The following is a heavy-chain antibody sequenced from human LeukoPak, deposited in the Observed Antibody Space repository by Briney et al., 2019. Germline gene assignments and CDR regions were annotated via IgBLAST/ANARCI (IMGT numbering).Heavy chain of an antibody. CDR3: AKDGGLWVSAHWGDS. Sequence: GSLILSCAASGFTFSSYTMSWVRQAPGKGLEWVSTIATSDGNTYYADSVKGRFTVSRDNSKNTLFLQMNSLRAEDTAVYYCAKDGGLWVSAHWGDSWGRGTLVTVSS. J-gene: IGHJ4*02. CDR1: GFTFSSYT. D-gene: IGHD7-27*01. CDR2: IATSDGNT. V-gene: IGHV3-23*01.